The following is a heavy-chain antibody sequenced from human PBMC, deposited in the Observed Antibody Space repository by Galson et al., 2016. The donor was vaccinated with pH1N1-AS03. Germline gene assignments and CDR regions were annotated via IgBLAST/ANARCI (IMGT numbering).Heavy chain of an antibody. Sequence: SVKVSCKASGYNFPTYSFNWVRQAPGQGLEWLGWISAYRGGTHYARKFQGRVTLTTDTSTSTAYMELRNLTSDDTAVYYCARAHYDSDYVPDFWGQGTPVTVSS. J-gene: IGHJ4*02. CDR2: ISAYRGGT. CDR1: GYNFPTYS. D-gene: IGHD3-16*01. CDR3: ARAHYDSDYVPDF. V-gene: IGHV1-18*04.